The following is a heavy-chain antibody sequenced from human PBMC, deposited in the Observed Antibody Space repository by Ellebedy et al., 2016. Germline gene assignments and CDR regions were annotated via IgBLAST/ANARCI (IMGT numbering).Heavy chain of an antibody. CDR1: GFTFSSYS. J-gene: IGHJ6*03. V-gene: IGHV3-48*01. D-gene: IGHD2-8*01. CDR3: AYRPAGRCTFRTCPPQYFYYMEV. CDR2: ISSSSTI. Sequence: GGSLRLXXTASGFTFSSYSMNWVRQAPGKGLEWVSYISSSSTIYYADSVKGRFTISRDNSKKMLYLEMHSLGAEDTAVYYCAYRPAGRCTFRTCPPQYFYYMEVWGRGTTVTFSS.